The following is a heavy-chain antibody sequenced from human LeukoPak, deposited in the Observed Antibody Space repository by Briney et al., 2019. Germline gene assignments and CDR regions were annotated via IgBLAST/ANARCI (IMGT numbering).Heavy chain of an antibody. Sequence: SETLSLTCAVYGGSFSGYYWSWIRQPPGKGLEWIGEIDHSGTTNYNPSLKSRVNISLDTSKNQFSLKLSSVTAADTAVYYCARAVHYGLEDYWGQGTLVTVPS. CDR3: ARAVHYGLEDY. CDR2: IDHSGTT. V-gene: IGHV4-34*01. J-gene: IGHJ4*02. D-gene: IGHD3-16*01. CDR1: GGSFSGYY.